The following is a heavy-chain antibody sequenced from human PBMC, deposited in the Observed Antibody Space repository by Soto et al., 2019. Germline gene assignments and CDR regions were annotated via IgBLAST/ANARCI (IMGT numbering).Heavy chain of an antibody. D-gene: IGHD3-22*01. CDR1: GFTFSSYA. Sequence: EVQLLESGGGLVQPGGSLRLSCAASGFTFSSYAMSWVRQAPGKGLEWVSAISGSGGSTDYADSVKGRFTISRDNSKNTLYLQMNSLRAEDTAVYYCAKDLLREYYDSSGHGCFDYWGQGTLVTVSS. CDR3: AKDLLREYYDSSGHGCFDY. J-gene: IGHJ4*02. CDR2: ISGSGGST. V-gene: IGHV3-23*01.